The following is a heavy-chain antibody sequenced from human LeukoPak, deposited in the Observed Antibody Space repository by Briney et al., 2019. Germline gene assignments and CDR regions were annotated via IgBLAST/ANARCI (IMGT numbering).Heavy chain of an antibody. Sequence: VKVSCKAPGYTFTSYGISWVRQAPGQGLEWMGWISAYNGNTNYAQKLQGRVTMTTDTSTSTACMELRSLRSDDTAVYYCARYSRSDDAFDIWGQGTMVTVSS. D-gene: IGHD6-13*01. CDR3: ARYSRSDDAFDI. CDR1: GYTFTSYG. CDR2: ISAYNGNT. J-gene: IGHJ3*02. V-gene: IGHV1-18*01.